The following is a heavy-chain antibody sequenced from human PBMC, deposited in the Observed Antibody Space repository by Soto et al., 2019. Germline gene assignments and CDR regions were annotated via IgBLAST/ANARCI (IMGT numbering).Heavy chain of an antibody. CDR3: ARANPHVGRPFDY. CDR1: GGSISSYY. J-gene: IGHJ4*02. CDR2: IYYSGST. V-gene: IGHV4-59*01. Sequence: PSETLSLTCTVSGGSISSYYWSWIRQPPGKGLEWIGYIYYSGSTNYNPSLKSRVTISVDTSKNQFSLKLSSVTAADTAVYYCARANPHVGRPFDYWGQGTLVTVSS. D-gene: IGHD1-1*01.